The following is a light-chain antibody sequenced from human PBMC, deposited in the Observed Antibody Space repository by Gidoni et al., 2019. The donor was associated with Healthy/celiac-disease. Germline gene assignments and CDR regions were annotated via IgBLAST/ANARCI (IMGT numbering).Light chain of an antibody. V-gene: IGKV1-39*01. Sequence: DIQMTQPPSSLSASVGDRVTITCRASQSISSYLNWYQQKPGKAPKLLIYAASSLQSGVPSRFSGSGSGTDFTLTISSLQPEDFATYYCQQSYSTPTTFXGXTKVEIK. J-gene: IGKJ4*01. CDR1: QSISSY. CDR3: QQSYSTPTT. CDR2: AAS.